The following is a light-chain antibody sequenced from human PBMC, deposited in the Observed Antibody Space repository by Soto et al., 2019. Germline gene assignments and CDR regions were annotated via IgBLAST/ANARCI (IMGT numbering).Light chain of an antibody. CDR3: QQRGT. CDR1: QSVSSY. CDR2: DAP. Sequence: EIVLTQSPATLSLSPGERATLSCRASQSVSSYLAWYQQKPGQAPRLLIYDAPNRATGIPARFSVSGSGTDFTLTISGLEAEDFAVYYCQQRGTFGQGTRVEIK. J-gene: IGKJ5*01. V-gene: IGKV3-11*01.